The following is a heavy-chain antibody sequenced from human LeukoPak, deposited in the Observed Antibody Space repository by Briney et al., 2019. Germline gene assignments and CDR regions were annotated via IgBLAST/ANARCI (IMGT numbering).Heavy chain of an antibody. CDR1: GFTFSSYG. J-gene: IGHJ5*02. CDR3: ARAQYDYVWGSYRYTDWFDP. D-gene: IGHD3-16*02. V-gene: IGHV3-30*03. CDR2: ISYDGSNK. Sequence: GGSLRLSCAASGFTFSSYGMHWVRQAPGKGLEWVAVISYDGSNKYYADSVKGRFTISRDNSKNTLYLQMNSLRAEDTAVYYCARAQYDYVWGSYRYTDWFDPWGQGTLVTVSS.